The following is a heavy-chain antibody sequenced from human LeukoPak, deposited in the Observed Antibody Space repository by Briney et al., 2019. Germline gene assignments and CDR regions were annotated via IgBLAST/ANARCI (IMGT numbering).Heavy chain of an antibody. CDR2: IYYSGST. V-gene: IGHV4-39*07. CDR1: GGSISSSSYY. J-gene: IGHJ4*02. Sequence: PSETLSLTCTVSGGSISSSSYYWGWIRQPPGKGLEWIGSIYYSGSTYYNPSLKSRVTISVDTSKNQFSLKLSSVTAADTAVYYCAREVGVGGYKSDYWGQGTLVTVSS. D-gene: IGHD5-24*01. CDR3: AREVGVGGYKSDY.